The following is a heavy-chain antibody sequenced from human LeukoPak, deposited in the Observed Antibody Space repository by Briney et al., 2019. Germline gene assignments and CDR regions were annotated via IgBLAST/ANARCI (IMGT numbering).Heavy chain of an antibody. CDR3: AKGDIVLMVYASELDY. V-gene: IGHV3-7*03. J-gene: IGHJ4*02. CDR1: GFTFSSYW. Sequence: GGSLRLSCAASGFTFSSYWMTWVRQAPGKGLEWVANIKEDEGEIYYVDSVKGRFTISRDNSKNTLYLQMNSLRAEDTAVYYCAKGDIVLMVYASELDYWGQGTLVTVSS. D-gene: IGHD2-8*01. CDR2: IKEDEGEI.